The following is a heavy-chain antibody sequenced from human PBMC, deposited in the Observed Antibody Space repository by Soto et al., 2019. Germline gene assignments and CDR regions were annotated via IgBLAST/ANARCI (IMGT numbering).Heavy chain of an antibody. CDR1: GDTFKNCV. Sequence: QVQVVQSGVEVRRPGSSVKVSCKASGDTFKNCVISWVRQAPGQGIEWMGGIIPLFGTTDFAQRFQGRLTITTDESTTTAYMELSRLRSKDTATYYCSAELGFGKLSVVWGQGTTVIVSS. CDR3: SAELGFGKLSVV. J-gene: IGHJ6*02. D-gene: IGHD3-10*01. CDR2: IIPLFGTT. V-gene: IGHV1-69*01.